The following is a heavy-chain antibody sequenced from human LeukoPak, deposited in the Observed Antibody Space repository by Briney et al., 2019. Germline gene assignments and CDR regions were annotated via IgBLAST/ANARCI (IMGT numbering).Heavy chain of an antibody. CDR1: GYTFTRYA. CDR3: ALPRIAVAGYYYYYMDV. D-gene: IGHD6-19*01. V-gene: IGHV7-4-1*02. J-gene: IGHJ6*03. CDR2: INTNTGNP. Sequence: GASVKVSCKASGYTFTRYAMNWVRQAPGQGLEWMGWINTNTGNPTYAQGFTGRFVFSLDTSVSTAYLQISSLKAEDTAVYYCALPRIAVAGYYYYYMDVWGKGTTVTVSS.